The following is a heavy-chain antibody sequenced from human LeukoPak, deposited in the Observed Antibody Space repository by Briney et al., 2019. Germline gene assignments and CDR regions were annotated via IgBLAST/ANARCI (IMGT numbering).Heavy chain of an antibody. J-gene: IGHJ5*02. V-gene: IGHV1-2*02. CDR3: ARGSGSSWFDL. Sequence: ASVKVSCKASGYTFTGNYMHWVQHAPGQGLEWMGWINANSGGTKYAQKFQGRVTMTRDTSINTAYMELSSLRSDDTAVYYCARGSGSSWFDLWGQGTLVTVSS. CDR1: GYTFTGNY. D-gene: IGHD3-10*01. CDR2: INANSGGT.